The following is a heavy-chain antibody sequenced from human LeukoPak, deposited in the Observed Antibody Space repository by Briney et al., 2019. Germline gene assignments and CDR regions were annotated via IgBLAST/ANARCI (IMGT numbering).Heavy chain of an antibody. J-gene: IGHJ6*02. CDR1: GITVSSNY. CDR3: ARDPRTTGKSNFGMDV. Sequence: GGPLRLSCAAPGITVSSNYMSWVRQPPGKGLEWVAIIYSGGTTYYADSVQGRFTISRDNSKNTVYLQMNSLRVEDTAVYYCARDPRTTGKSNFGMDVWGQGTTVTVSS. V-gene: IGHV3-53*01. D-gene: IGHD4-17*01. CDR2: IYSGGTT.